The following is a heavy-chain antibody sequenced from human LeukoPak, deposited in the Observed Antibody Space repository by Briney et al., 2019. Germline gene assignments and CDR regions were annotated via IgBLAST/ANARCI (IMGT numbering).Heavy chain of an antibody. D-gene: IGHD6-13*01. J-gene: IGHJ5*02. Sequence: SETLSLTCAVYGGSFSGYYWSWIRQPPGKGLEWIGEINHGGSTNYNPSLKSRVTISVDTSKNQFSLKLSSVTAADTAVYYCARGSGSSWYENWFDPWGQGTLVTVSS. CDR1: GGSFSGYY. CDR3: ARGSGSSWYENWFDP. V-gene: IGHV4-34*01. CDR2: INHGGST.